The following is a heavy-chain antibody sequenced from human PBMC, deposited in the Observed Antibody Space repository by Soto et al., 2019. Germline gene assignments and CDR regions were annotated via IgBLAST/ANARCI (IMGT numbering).Heavy chain of an antibody. Sequence: PGGSLRLSCAASGFTFGSYAMSWVRQAPGKGLEWVSAISGGGGSTYNADSVKGLFTISRANSKNTLYLQMNSLRAEDTAAYYCARVLGYCSGGSCYEGAIDYWGQGTLVTVSS. D-gene: IGHD2-15*01. CDR2: ISGGGGST. CDR3: ARVLGYCSGGSCYEGAIDY. J-gene: IGHJ4*02. CDR1: GFTFGSYA. V-gene: IGHV3-23*01.